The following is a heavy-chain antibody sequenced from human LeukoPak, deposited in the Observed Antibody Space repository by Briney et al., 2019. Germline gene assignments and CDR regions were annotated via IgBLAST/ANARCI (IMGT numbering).Heavy chain of an antibody. J-gene: IGHJ4*02. CDR2: ISSSGSTI. D-gene: IGHD6-13*01. V-gene: IGHV3-48*03. CDR3: AAGGAVTIATTGTDY. CDR1: GFTFSRYE. Sequence: GGSLRLSCAASGFTFSRYEMNWVRQAPGKGLEWVSYISSSGSTIYYADSVKGRFTISRDNAKSTLYLQMNSLRAEDTAVYYCAAGGAVTIATTGTDYWGQGTLVTVSS.